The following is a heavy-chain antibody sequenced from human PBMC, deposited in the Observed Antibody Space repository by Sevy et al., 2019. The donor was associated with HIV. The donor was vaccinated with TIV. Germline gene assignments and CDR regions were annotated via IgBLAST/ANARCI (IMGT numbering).Heavy chain of an antibody. J-gene: IGHJ4*03. CDR3: ARAPTDFLMGGIAV. CDR1: GYAFTGYY. V-gene: IGHV1-2*06. CDR2: INPISGGT. D-gene: IGHD3-9*01. Sequence: ASVKVSCKASGYAFTGYYIHWVRQAPGQGLEWMGRINPISGGTDDSQKFQGRVTMTRDTSISTAYMDVSRLTSDDTAVYYCARAPTDFLMGGIAVWGQGTVVTVSS.